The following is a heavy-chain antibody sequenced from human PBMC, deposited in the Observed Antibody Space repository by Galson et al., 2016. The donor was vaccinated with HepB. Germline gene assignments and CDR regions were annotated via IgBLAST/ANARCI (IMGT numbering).Heavy chain of an antibody. CDR3: AGGSTWFSDY. CDR2: TTNSGITT. CDR1: GFTFSNYD. Sequence: SLRLSCAASGFTFSNYDMTWVRQAPGKGLEWVSATTNSGITTHYADSVKGRFTISRDNSKNTLFLQMNTVRAEDTAVYHCAGGSTWFSDYWGQGTLVTVSS. V-gene: IGHV3-23*05. D-gene: IGHD6-13*01. J-gene: IGHJ4*02.